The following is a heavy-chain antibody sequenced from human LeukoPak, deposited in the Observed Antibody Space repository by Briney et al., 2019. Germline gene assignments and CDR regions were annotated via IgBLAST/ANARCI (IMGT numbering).Heavy chain of an antibody. D-gene: IGHD2-21*02. Sequence: GGSLRLSCAASGFTFSDYWMTWVREAPGKGLEGVANIKEDGSTKHYVDSVKGRFTISRDDAKRSLYLQMNSLRAEDTALYYCARRPSTVVTTRWGQGTLVAVSS. V-gene: IGHV3-7*01. CDR2: IKEDGSTK. CDR1: GFTFSDYW. J-gene: IGHJ4*02. CDR3: ARRPSTVVTTR.